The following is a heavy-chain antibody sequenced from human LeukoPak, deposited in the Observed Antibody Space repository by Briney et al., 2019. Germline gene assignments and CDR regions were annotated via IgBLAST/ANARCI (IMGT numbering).Heavy chain of an antibody. D-gene: IGHD5-24*01. V-gene: IGHV1-18*01. CDR3: ARGGDGYNWGYYYYYMDV. Sequence: ASVKVSCKASGYTFTSYGISWVRQAPGQGLEWMGWISAYNGNTNYAQKLQGRVTMTTDTYTSTAYMELRRLRSDDTAVYYCARGGDGYNWGYYYYYMDVWGKGTTVTVSS. CDR2: ISAYNGNT. J-gene: IGHJ6*03. CDR1: GYTFTSYG.